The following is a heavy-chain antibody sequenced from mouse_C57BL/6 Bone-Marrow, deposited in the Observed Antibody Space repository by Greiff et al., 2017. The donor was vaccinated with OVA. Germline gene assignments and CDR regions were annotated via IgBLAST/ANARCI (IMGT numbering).Heavy chain of an antibody. Sequence: EVQLQQSGPVLARPGASVKMSCKTSGYTFTSYWMHWVKQRPGQGLEWIGAIYPGNSDTSYNQKFKGKAKLTAVTSASTAYMELSSLTNEDSAVYYCTRWAFYGSPYYFDYWGQGTTLTVSS. CDR3: TRWAFYGSPYYFDY. CDR1: GYTFTSYW. V-gene: IGHV1-5*01. D-gene: IGHD1-1*01. CDR2: IYPGNSDT. J-gene: IGHJ2*01.